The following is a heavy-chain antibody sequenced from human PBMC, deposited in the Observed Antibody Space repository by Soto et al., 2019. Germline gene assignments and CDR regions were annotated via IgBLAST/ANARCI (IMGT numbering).Heavy chain of an antibody. J-gene: IGHJ4*03. V-gene: IGHV4-31*01. CDR1: GDSIRGGGHY. Sequence: QVQLQESGPGLVQPSQTLSLTCSVSGDSIRGGGHYWNWIRKFPGNVLEWIGYVYHSGSTHYNPSLRGLLTISIDTSKNQFSLRLISVTAADTALYYCARDTGLAPTVWGYWGHGTQVTVSS. CDR2: VYHSGST. D-gene: IGHD7-27*01. CDR3: ARDTGLAPTVWGY.